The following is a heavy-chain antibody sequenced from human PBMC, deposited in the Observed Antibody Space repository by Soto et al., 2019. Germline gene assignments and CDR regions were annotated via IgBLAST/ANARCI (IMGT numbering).Heavy chain of an antibody. J-gene: IGHJ6*02. Sequence: QVQLVESGGGVVQPGRSLRLSCAASGFTFSSYGMHWVGQAPGKGLEWVAAISYDGSNKYYADSVKGRFTISRDNSKNTLYLQMNSLRAEDTAVYYCAKVRHPTNWNDAYYHGMDVWGQGTTVTVSS. CDR3: AKVRHPTNWNDAYYHGMDV. CDR1: GFTFSSYG. D-gene: IGHD1-1*01. V-gene: IGHV3-30*18. CDR2: ISYDGSNK.